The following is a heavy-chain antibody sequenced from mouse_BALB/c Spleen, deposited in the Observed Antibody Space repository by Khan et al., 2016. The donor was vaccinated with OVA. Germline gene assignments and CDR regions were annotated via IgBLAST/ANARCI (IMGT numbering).Heavy chain of an antibody. CDR1: GFSLTSHG. V-gene: IGHV2-9*02. Sequence: QVQLKQSGPGLVAPSQSLSITCTVSGFSLTSHGVHWVRQPPGKGLEWLGVIWAGGSTNYNSAIMSRLSISKDSSKSQVFLKMNSLLTDDTAMYNGARKRGPDHLDYWGQGTTLTVSS. CDR2: IWAGGST. J-gene: IGHJ2*01. CDR3: ARKRGPDHLDY.